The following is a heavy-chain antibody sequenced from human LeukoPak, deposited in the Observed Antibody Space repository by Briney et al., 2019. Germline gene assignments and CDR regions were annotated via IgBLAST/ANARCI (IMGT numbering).Heavy chain of an antibody. V-gene: IGHV3-23*01. J-gene: IGHJ4*02. D-gene: IGHD6-19*01. CDR1: GFSFSSYA. CDR2: ISGSGGST. CDR3: AKMRQWLVHFDY. Sequence: RGSLRLSCAASGFSFSSYAMSWVRQAPGKGLEWVSAISGSGGSTYYADSVKGRFTISRDNSKNTLYLQMNSLRAEDTAVYYCAKMRQWLVHFDYWGQGTLVTVSS.